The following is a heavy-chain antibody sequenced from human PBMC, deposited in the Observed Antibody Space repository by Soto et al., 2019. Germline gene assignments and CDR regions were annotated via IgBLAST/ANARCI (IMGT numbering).Heavy chain of an antibody. CDR1: GGTFSSYA. D-gene: IGHD3-22*01. J-gene: IGHJ4*02. Sequence: QVQLVQSGAEVKKPGSSVKVSCKASGGTFSSYAISWVRQAPGQGLEWMGWIIPIFGTANYAQKFQGRVTITADKSTSTAYMELSSLRSEVPALYYCARSDYYDSSGYYFFFDYWGQGTLVTVSS. CDR3: ARSDYYDSSGYYFFFDY. CDR2: IIPIFGTA. V-gene: IGHV1-69*06.